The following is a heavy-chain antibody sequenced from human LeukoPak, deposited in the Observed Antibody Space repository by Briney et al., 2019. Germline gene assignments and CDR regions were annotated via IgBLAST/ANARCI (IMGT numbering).Heavy chain of an antibody. J-gene: IGHJ4*02. Sequence: PGGSLSLSCPASGFTFSNYTMSWVRQAPGKGLEWVSSISRSSSYIDYADSVKSRFTISRDNAKNTLSLQMNSLRAEDTAVFHWARAGHYYDSNCHPFSYYFDYWGQGTLVTVSS. V-gene: IGHV3-21*06. CDR2: ISRSSSYI. D-gene: IGHD3-22*01. CDR1: GFTFSNYT. CDR3: ARAGHYYDSNCHPFSYYFDY.